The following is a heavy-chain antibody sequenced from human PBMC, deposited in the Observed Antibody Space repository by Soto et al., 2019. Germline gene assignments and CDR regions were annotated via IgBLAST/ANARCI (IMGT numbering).Heavy chain of an antibody. CDR3: AKEGYINSWYYFDY. CDR2: ISSNGGST. D-gene: IGHD6-13*01. Sequence: GGSLRLSCAASGFTFNNYAMNWVRQAPGMGLEWVATISSNGGSTYYADSVRGRFTISRDNSKNTLYLQMNTLRAEDTAVYYCAKEGYINSWYYFDYWGQGTLVTVSS. CDR1: GFTFNNYA. V-gene: IGHV3-23*01. J-gene: IGHJ4*02.